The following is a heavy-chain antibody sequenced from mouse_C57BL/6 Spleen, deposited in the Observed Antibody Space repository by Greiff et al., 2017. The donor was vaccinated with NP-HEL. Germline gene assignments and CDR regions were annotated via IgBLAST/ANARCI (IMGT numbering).Heavy chain of an antibody. CDR3: ARLEGY. J-gene: IGHJ2*01. Sequence: QVHVKQPGAELVKPGASVKLSCKASGYTFTSYWMQWVKQRPGQGLEWIGEIDPSDSYTNYNQKFKGKATLTVDTSSSTAYMQLSSLTSEDSAVYYCARLEGYWGQGTTLTVSS. CDR1: GYTFTSYW. V-gene: IGHV1-50*01. CDR2: IDPSDSYT.